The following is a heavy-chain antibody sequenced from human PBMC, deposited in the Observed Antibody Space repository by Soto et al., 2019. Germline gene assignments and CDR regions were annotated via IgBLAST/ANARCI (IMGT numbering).Heavy chain of an antibody. Sequence: EVQLVESGGGLVQPGGSLRLSCAASGFTVSNNYMRWVRQAPGKGLEWVSLIYSGGATYYADSVKSRFTISRDNSKNTLYRQMNSLRAEDTAVYYCARDGTYNWVGGQGILVTVSS. D-gene: IGHD1-1*01. CDR1: GFTVSNNY. V-gene: IGHV3-66*01. CDR3: ARDGTYNWV. CDR2: IYSGGAT. J-gene: IGHJ4*02.